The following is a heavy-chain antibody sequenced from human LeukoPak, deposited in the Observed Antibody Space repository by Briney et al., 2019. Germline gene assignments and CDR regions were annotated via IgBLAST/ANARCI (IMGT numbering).Heavy chain of an antibody. Sequence: GGSLRLSCAASGYTFSTYGMHWVRQAPGKTLEWVACVSYDGTTKNYADSVKSRFTISRDNAKNTLYLQMNSLRPEDTAVYHCAKGGPYSGSYGLDYWGQGTLVTVSS. CDR2: VSYDGTTK. D-gene: IGHD1-26*01. J-gene: IGHJ4*02. CDR3: AKGGPYSGSYGLDY. CDR1: GYTFSTYG. V-gene: IGHV3-30*18.